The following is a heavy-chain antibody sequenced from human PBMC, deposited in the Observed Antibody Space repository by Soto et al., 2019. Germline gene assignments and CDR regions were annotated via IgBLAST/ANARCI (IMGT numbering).Heavy chain of an antibody. D-gene: IGHD3-9*01. CDR3: ARTVLGPDLLADSFVDYYYYMEV. V-gene: IGHV4-59*08. CDR2: VYYTGST. J-gene: IGHJ6*03. CDR1: GGSISNFY. Sequence: PSETLSLTCTVSGGSISNFYWSWIRQPPGKGLEWIGYVYYTGSTSYNPSLKRRVTFSADSSRGQFSLRLNSVTPADTAVYYCARTVLGPDLLADSFVDYYYYMEVWGQGTTVTVSS.